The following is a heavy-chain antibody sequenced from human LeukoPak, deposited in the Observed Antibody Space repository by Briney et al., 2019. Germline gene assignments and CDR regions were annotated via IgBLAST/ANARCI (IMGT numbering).Heavy chain of an antibody. D-gene: IGHD4-17*01. CDR2: INPNSGGT. V-gene: IGHV1-2*02. CDR1: GYTFTGYY. Sequence: GASVKVSCKASGYTFTGYYMHWVRQAPGQGLEWMGWINPNSGGTNYAQKFQGRVTMTRDTSISTVYMELNSLRAEDTAVYYCARAHPYGDSNFPRHYYYGMDVWGQGTTVTVSS. CDR3: ARAHPYGDSNFPRHYYYGMDV. J-gene: IGHJ6*02.